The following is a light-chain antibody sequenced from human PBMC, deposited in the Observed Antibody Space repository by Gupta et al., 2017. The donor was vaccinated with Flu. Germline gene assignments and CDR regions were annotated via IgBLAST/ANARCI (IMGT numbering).Light chain of an antibody. Sequence: EIVLTQSSGTLSLSPGERATLSCRARQSVSSSYLAWYQQKPGQAPRLLIYGASSRATGIPDRFSGSGSGTDFTLTISRLEPEDFAVYYCQQYGSSLLTFGGGTKVEIK. V-gene: IGKV3-20*01. CDR1: QSVSSSY. J-gene: IGKJ4*01. CDR3: QQYGSSLLT. CDR2: GAS.